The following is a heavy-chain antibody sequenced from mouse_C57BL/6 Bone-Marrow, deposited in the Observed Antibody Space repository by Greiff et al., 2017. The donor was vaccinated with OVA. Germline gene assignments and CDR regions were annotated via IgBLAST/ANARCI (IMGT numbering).Heavy chain of an antibody. D-gene: IGHD1-1*01. Sequence: VQLKESVAELVRPGASVKLSCTASGFNIKNTYMHWVKQRPEQGLEWIGRIDPANGNTKYAPKFQGKATITADTSSNTAYLQLSSLTSEDTAIYYCANLASDYYGSSFYYFDYWGQGTTLTVSS. CDR1: GFNIKNTY. CDR3: ANLASDYYGSSFYYFDY. V-gene: IGHV14-3*01. CDR2: IDPANGNT. J-gene: IGHJ2*01.